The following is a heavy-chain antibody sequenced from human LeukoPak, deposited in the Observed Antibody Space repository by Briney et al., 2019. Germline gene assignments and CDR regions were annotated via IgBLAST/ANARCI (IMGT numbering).Heavy chain of an antibody. J-gene: IGHJ4*02. CDR1: GFTFSSYE. CDR3: AREWELLAFDY. D-gene: IGHD1-26*01. CDR2: ISSSGCTI. V-gene: IGHV3-48*03. Sequence: PGGSLRLSCAASGFTFSSYEMNWVRQAPGKGLEWVPYISSSGCTIYYADSVKGRFTISRDNAKNSLYLQMNSLRAEDTAVYYCAREWELLAFDYWGQGTLVTVSS.